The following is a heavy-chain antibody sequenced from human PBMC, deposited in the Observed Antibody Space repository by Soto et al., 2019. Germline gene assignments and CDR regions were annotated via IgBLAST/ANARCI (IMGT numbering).Heavy chain of an antibody. J-gene: IGHJ4*02. Sequence: SETLSLTCTVSGGSISSGGYYWSWIRQHPGKGLEWIGYIYYSGSTYYNPSLKSRVTMSVDTSNNQFSLSVSSVTAADTAVYYCARHSNRNYGLYYFDFWGLGAPVTVSS. CDR2: IYYSGST. CDR3: ARHSNRNYGLYYFDF. V-gene: IGHV4-31*03. D-gene: IGHD4-4*01. CDR1: GGSISSGGYY.